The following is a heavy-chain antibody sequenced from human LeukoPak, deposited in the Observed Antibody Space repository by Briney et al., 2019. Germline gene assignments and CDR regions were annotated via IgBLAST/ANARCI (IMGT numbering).Heavy chain of an antibody. CDR1: GDTFTGYY. J-gene: IGHJ4*02. V-gene: IGHV1-2*06. CDR3: VRVKGSNGDYALPY. Sequence: ASVKVSCKASGDTFTGYYLHWVRQAPGQGLEWMGRINPNNGVTNYAKNFQGRVSMTRDTSISTAYMELSSLRSDDTAVYYCVRVKGSNGDYALPYWGQGTLVTVSS. CDR2: INPNNGVT. D-gene: IGHD4-17*01.